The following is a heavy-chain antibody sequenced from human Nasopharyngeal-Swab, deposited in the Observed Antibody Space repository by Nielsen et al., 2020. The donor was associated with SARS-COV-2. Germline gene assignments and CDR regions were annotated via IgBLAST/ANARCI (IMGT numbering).Heavy chain of an antibody. CDR1: GFTFSGSA. V-gene: IGHV3-73*01. Sequence: GESLKISCAASGFTFSGSAMHWVRQASGKGLEWVGRIRSKANSYATAYAASVKGRFTISRDDSKNTAYLQMNSLKTEDTAVYYCTCAPETTTHPAYWGQGTLVTVSS. D-gene: IGHD4-17*01. J-gene: IGHJ4*02. CDR3: TCAPETTTHPAY. CDR2: IRSKANSYAT.